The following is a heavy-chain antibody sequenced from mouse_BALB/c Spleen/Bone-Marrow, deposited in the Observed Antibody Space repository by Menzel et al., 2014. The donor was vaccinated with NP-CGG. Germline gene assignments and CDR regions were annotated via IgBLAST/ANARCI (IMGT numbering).Heavy chain of an antibody. D-gene: IGHD2-1*01. Sequence: EVQVVESGGGLVQPGGSLILSCAPSGFTFTDYYMSWVRQPPGKALEWLGFIRNKANGYTTEYSASVKGRFTISRDNSQSILYLQMNTLRAEDSATYYCARDGGNYVLYYAMDYWGQGTSVTVSS. J-gene: IGHJ4*01. CDR1: GFTFTDYY. CDR2: IRNKANGYTT. V-gene: IGHV7-3*02. CDR3: ARDGGNYVLYYAMDY.